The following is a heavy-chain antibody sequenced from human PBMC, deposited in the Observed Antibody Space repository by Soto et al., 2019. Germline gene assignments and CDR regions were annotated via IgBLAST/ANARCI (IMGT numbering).Heavy chain of an antibody. V-gene: IGHV4-31*03. CDR2: LYYSGTT. CDR3: ARVDYYDSSGYPSLVDY. Sequence: LSLTCTVSGGSVTSVGYYWAWIRQHPGKGLEFIGHLYYSGTTYYNPSLRSRVTISEDTSKNQFSLKLTSVTAADTAVYYCARVDYYDSSGYPSLVDYWGQGTLVTVSS. CDR1: GGSVTSVGYY. D-gene: IGHD3-22*01. J-gene: IGHJ4*02.